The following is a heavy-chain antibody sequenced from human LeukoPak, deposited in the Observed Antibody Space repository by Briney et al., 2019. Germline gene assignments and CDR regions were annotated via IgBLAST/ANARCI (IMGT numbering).Heavy chain of an antibody. V-gene: IGHV1-46*01. D-gene: IGHD2-2*03. J-gene: IGHJ4*02. CDR3: ARDMDPQGFDY. Sequence: ASVKVSCKASGYTFTSYHMHGVRQAPGQGLEWMGIINPSGGSTSYAQKFQGRVTMTRDTSTSTVYMELSSLRSEDTAVYYCARDMDPQGFDYWGQGTLVTVSS. CDR2: INPSGGST. CDR1: GYTFTSYH.